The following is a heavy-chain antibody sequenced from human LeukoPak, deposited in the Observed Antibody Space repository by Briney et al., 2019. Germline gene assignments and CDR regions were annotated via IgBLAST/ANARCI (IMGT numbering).Heavy chain of an antibody. D-gene: IGHD3-16*01. CDR1: GFTFSSYA. CDR2: ISGSGGST. CDR3: ARAMSTFGGVRNYFDS. V-gene: IGHV3-23*01. J-gene: IGHJ4*02. Sequence: PGGSLRLSCAASGFTFSSYAMSWVRQAPGKGLEWVSAISGSGGSTYYADSVKGRFTISRDNAKSSLDLQMNSLRAEDTALYYCARAMSTFGGVRNYFDSWGRGALVTVSS.